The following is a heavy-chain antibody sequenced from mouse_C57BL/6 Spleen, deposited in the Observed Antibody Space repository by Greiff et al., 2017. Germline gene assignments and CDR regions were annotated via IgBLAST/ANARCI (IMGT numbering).Heavy chain of an antibody. V-gene: IGHV1-55*01. CDR2: IYPGSGST. CDR1: GYTFTSYW. Sequence: VQLQQPGAELVKPGASVKMSCKASGYTFTSYWITWVKQRPGQGLEWIGDIYPGSGSTNYNEQFKSKATLTVDTSSSTAYMQLSSLTSEDSAVYYCAERSGTLDAMDYWGQGTSVTVSS. CDR3: AERSGTLDAMDY. D-gene: IGHD4-1*01. J-gene: IGHJ4*01.